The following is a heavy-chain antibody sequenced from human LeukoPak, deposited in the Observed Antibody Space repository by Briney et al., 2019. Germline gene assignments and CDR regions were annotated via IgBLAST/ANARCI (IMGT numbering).Heavy chain of an antibody. J-gene: IGHJ4*02. CDR3: ARPSCGGDCPFHY. D-gene: IGHD2-21*02. CDR2: ISYDGSNK. CDR1: GFTFSSYA. Sequence: GGSLRLACAASGFTFSSYAMHWVRQAPGKGLEWVAVISYDGSNKYYADSVKGRFTISRDNSKNTLYLQMNSLRAEDTAVYYCARPSCGGDCPFHYWGQGTLVTVSS. V-gene: IGHV3-30-3*01.